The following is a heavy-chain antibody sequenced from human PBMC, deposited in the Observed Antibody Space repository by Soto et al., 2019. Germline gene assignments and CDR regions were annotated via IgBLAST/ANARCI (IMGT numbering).Heavy chain of an antibody. CDR2: IGTAGAT. CDR1: GFTFSSYD. Sequence: AGRSLRLSCAASGFTFSSYDMHWVRQATGKGLEWVSAIGTAGATYYPGSVKGRFTTSRENAKNSLYRQMNSLRAGDTAVYYCARAGYHDSSGYYYGRDGMDVWGQGTTVTVSS. CDR3: ARAGYHDSSGYYYGRDGMDV. D-gene: IGHD3-22*01. J-gene: IGHJ6*02. V-gene: IGHV3-13*01.